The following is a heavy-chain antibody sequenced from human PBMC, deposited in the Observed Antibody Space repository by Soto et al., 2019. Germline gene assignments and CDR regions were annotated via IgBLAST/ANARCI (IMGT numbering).Heavy chain of an antibody. CDR1: GFSLSGTGMR. V-gene: IGHV2-70*04. CDR2: IDWEDTK. CDR3: ARDFYGMDV. J-gene: IGHJ6*02. Sequence: GSGPTLVNPIQTLTLTCNVSGFSLSGTGMRVTWIRQPPGKALEWLARIDWEDTKLYSTSLKTRLTISKDTSKNQVVLKMTNMDPADTAPYYCARDFYGMDVWGQGTTVTVSS.